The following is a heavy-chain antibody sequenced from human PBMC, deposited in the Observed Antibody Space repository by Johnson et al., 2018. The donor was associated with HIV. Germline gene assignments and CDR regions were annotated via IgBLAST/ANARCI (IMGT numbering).Heavy chain of an antibody. CDR1: GFTVSSNY. D-gene: IGHD5-24*01. V-gene: IGHV3-66*02. CDR3: ARAYNDAFDI. J-gene: IGHJ3*02. CDR2: IYSGGGT. Sequence: VQLVESGGGLVQPGGSLRLSCAASGFTVSSNYMSLVRQPPGKGLEWVSIIYSGGGTYYADSLKGRFTISRDNSKNTRYLQMNSLRAEDTAGFYCARAYNDAFDIWGQGTMVTVSS.